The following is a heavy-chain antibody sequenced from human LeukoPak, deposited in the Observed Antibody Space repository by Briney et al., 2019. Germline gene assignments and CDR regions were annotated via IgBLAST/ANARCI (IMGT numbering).Heavy chain of an antibody. D-gene: IGHD2-2*01. J-gene: IGHJ3*02. CDR2: LYVNGSP. CDR3: ARMPVPILDAFDI. V-gene: IGHV4-4*07. CDR1: GDSISSAY. Sequence: KPSETLSLTCTVSGDSISSAYWGWIRQSAGKGLEYIGRLYVNGSPNSHPSLKSRVTMSLESSKNQFILKMTLRTAAASAIYFCARMPVPILDAFDIWGQGTAVMVSS.